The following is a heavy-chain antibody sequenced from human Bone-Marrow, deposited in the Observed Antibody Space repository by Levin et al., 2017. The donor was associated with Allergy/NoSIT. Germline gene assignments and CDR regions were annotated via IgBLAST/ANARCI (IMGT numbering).Heavy chain of an antibody. Sequence: GESLKISCQTSGYTFDSHWIGWVRQMPGKGLEWVGSIFPGDSDARYSPSFRGQVVIPVDNSINTAYLQWTSLKASDTAISYCARQGESEYGDWWFDPWGQGTLVTVSS. CDR2: IFPGDSDA. J-gene: IGHJ5*02. D-gene: IGHD4-17*01. V-gene: IGHV5-51*01. CDR3: ARQGESEYGDWWFDP. CDR1: GYTFDSHW.